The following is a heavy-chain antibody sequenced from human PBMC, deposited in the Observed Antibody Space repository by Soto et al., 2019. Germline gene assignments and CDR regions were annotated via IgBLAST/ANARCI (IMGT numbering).Heavy chain of an antibody. V-gene: IGHV3-48*02. Sequence: SGESLRLSCAASGFTFSSYSMNWVRQAPGKGLEWVSYISSSSSTIYYADSVKGRFTISRDNAKNSLYLQMNSLRDEDTAVYYCARELRYFDWSFPADYGMDVWGQGTTVTVSS. J-gene: IGHJ6*02. CDR2: ISSSSSTI. CDR3: ARELRYFDWSFPADYGMDV. CDR1: GFTFSSYS. D-gene: IGHD3-9*01.